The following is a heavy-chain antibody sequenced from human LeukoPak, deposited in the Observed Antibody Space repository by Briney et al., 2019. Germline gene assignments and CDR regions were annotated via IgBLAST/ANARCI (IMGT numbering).Heavy chain of an antibody. CDR2: ISYSGRT. CDR3: ARDRPSDY. J-gene: IGHJ4*02. V-gene: IGHV4-39*02. CDR1: DGSISSNSYY. Sequence: SETLSHTCTVPDGSISSNSYYWGWIRQPPGRGLEWIGSISYSGRTYYNPSLESRVTISVDASKNQFSLELNSVTAADTAVYYCARDRPSDYWGQGTLVTVSS.